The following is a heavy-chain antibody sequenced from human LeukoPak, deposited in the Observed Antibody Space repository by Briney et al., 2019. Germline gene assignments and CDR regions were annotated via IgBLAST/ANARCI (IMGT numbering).Heavy chain of an antibody. CDR1: GGSISSYY. CDR2: MYYSGST. D-gene: IGHD6-19*01. V-gene: IGHV4-59*01. CDR3: ARVGSDSSGWYQEYYFDY. J-gene: IGHJ4*02. Sequence: SETLSLTCTVSGGSISSYYWSWIRQPPGKGLEWIGYMYYSGSTNYNPSLKSRVTISVDTSKNQFSLKLSSVTAADTAVYYCARVGSDSSGWYQEYYFDYWGQGTLVTVSS.